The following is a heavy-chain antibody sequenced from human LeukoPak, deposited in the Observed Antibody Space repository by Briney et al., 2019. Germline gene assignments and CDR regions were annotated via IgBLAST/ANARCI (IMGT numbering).Heavy chain of an antibody. V-gene: IGHV3-9*01. J-gene: IGHJ4*02. CDR3: AKGPPHGIAVAGVFDY. CDR1: GFTFDDYA. Sequence: PGGSLRLSCAASGFTFDDYAMHWVRQAPGKGLERVSGISWNSGSIGYADSVKGRFTISRDNAKNSLYLQMNSLRAEDTALYYCAKGPPHGIAVAGVFDYWGQGTLVTVSS. CDR2: ISWNSGSI. D-gene: IGHD6-19*01.